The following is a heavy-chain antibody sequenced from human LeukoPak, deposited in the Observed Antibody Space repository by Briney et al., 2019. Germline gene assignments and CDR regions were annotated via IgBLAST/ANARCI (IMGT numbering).Heavy chain of an antibody. CDR3: ARTFIYDFIEDY. V-gene: IGHV2-70*11. J-gene: IGHJ4*02. D-gene: IGHD3/OR15-3a*01. CDR2: TAWEDDK. CDR1: GFSLHTHGMG. Sequence: SESSPVLAKPTQTLTLTCSFSGFSLHTHGMGVTWIRQLPGKALASLARTAWEDDKYYLPSLTTRLTISRDSCKDQVVLTMTNMDPMDTATYYCARTFIYDFIEDYWGQGTLVTVSS.